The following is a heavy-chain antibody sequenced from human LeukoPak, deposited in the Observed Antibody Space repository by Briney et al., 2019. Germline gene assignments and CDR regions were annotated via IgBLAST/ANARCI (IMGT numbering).Heavy chain of an antibody. D-gene: IGHD6-19*01. CDR1: GGSISSGDYY. CDR3: ARVRAVAGRGFDY. Sequence: PSQTLSLTXTVSGGSISSGDYYWRWIRQPPGKGLEWLGYIYYSGSTYYNPSLKSRVTISVDTSKNQFSLKLSSVTAADTAVYYCARVRAVAGRGFDYWGQGTLVTVSS. CDR2: IYYSGST. J-gene: IGHJ4*02. V-gene: IGHV4-30-4*08.